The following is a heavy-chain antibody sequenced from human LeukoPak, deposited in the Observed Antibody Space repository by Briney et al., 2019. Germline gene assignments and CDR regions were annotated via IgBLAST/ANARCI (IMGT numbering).Heavy chain of an antibody. CDR3: ARDIVATNYFDY. CDR1: GYTFTGYY. J-gene: IGHJ4*02. V-gene: IGHV1-2*02. D-gene: IGHD5-12*01. Sequence: ASVKVSCKASGYTFTGYYMHWVRQAPGQGLEWMGWINPNSGGTNYAQKFQGRVTMTRDTSISTVYMELSRLRSDDTAVYYCARDIVATNYFDYWGQGTLVTVSS. CDR2: INPNSGGT.